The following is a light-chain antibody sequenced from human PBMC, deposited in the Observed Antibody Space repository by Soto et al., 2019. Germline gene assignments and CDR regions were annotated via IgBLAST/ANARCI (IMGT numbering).Light chain of an antibody. J-gene: IGLJ2*01. V-gene: IGLV2-14*02. Sequence: QAVVTQPASVSGSPGQSITISCTGTSSDVGTYDLVSWYQHHPGAAPKLIIYEATRRPSGISNRFSGSKSGNTASLTISGLQAEDEADYYCSSYTSSSTRVVFGGGTKLTVL. CDR3: SSYTSSSTRVV. CDR1: SSDVGTYDL. CDR2: EAT.